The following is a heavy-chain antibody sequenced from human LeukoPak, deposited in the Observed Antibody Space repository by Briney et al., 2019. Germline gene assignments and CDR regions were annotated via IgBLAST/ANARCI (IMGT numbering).Heavy chain of an antibody. CDR2: ISSSSNTI. V-gene: IGHV3-48*04. CDR3: ARGSNGYSYGYDGWFDP. J-gene: IGHJ5*02. CDR1: GFIFSTYS. D-gene: IGHD5-18*01. Sequence: GGSLRLSCAASGFIFSTYSMNWVRQAPGKGLEWVSYISSSSNTIYYADSVKGRFTISRDNAKNSLYLQMNSLRAEDTAVYYCARGSNGYSYGYDGWFDPWGQGTLVTVSS.